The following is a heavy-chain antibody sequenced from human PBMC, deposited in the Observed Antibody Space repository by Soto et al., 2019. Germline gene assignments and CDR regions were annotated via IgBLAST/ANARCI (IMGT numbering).Heavy chain of an antibody. CDR1: GGSISSYY. Sequence: PSETLSLTCTVSGGSISSYYWSWIRQPPGKGLEWIGYIYYSGSTNYNPSLKSRVTISVDTSKNQFSLKLSSVTAADTAVYYSARPLSGYRYYFDYWGQGTLVTVSS. CDR2: IYYSGST. D-gene: IGHD3-22*01. V-gene: IGHV4-59*01. J-gene: IGHJ4*02. CDR3: ARPLSGYRYYFDY.